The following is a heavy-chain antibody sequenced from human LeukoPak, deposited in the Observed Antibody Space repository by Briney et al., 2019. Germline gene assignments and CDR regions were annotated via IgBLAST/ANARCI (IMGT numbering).Heavy chain of an antibody. V-gene: IGHV3-48*02. CDR3: ARDRKNYYGMDV. CDR1: GFTFSTYS. Sequence: RSLRLTCAASGFTFSTYSMNWVRQAPGKGLEWVSYISSSSSTIFYADSVKGRFTISRDNAKNSLYLQMNSLRDEDTAMYYCARDRKNYYGMDVWGQGTTVTVSS. CDR2: ISSSSSTI. J-gene: IGHJ6*02.